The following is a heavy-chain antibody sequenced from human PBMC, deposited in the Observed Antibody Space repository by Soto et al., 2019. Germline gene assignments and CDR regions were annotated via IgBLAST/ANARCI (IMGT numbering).Heavy chain of an antibody. D-gene: IGHD1-26*01. CDR2: ISRSSSTI. V-gene: IGHV3-48*02. J-gene: IGHJ6*02. CDR1: GFTFSSYS. CDR3: ARDREGYYYYGMDV. Sequence: EVQLVESGGGLVQPGGSLRLSCAASGFTFSSYSMNWVRQAPGKGLEWVSYISRSSSTIYYADSVKGRFTISRDNXXNSLYLQMNSLRDEDTAVYYCARDREGYYYYGMDVWGQGTTVTVSS.